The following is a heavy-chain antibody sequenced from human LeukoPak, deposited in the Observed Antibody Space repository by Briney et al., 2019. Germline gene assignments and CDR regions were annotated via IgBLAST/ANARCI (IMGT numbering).Heavy chain of an antibody. CDR2: ISSSGSTI. CDR3: ARGRYSSSWPSYFDY. D-gene: IGHD6-13*01. V-gene: IGHV3-11*01. J-gene: IGHJ4*02. Sequence: GGSLRLSCAASGFTFSDYYMSWIRQAPGKGLEWVSYISSSGSTIYYADSVKGRFTISRDNAKNSLYLQMNSLRAEDTAVYYCARGRYSSSWPSYFDYWGQGTLVTVSS. CDR1: GFTFSDYY.